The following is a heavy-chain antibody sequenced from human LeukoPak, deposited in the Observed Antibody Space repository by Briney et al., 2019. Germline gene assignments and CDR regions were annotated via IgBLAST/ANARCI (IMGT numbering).Heavy chain of an antibody. CDR1: GFTFDDYA. Sequence: GGSLRLSCAASGFTFDDYAMHWVRQPPGKGLEWVSLISWDGDNTYYADSVKGRFTISRDNSKNSLYLQMNSLRAEDTAVYYCAREGGYSYGGSRYPFDYWGQGTLVTVSS. CDR3: AREGGYSYGGSRYPFDY. D-gene: IGHD5-18*01. J-gene: IGHJ4*02. V-gene: IGHV3-43D*03. CDR2: ISWDGDNT.